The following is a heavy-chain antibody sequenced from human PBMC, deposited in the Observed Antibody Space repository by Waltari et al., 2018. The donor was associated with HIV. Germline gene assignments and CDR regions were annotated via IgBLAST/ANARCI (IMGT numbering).Heavy chain of an antibody. CDR3: ARVDRYTSSGLDY. Sequence: QVQLQESGPGLVKPSETLSLICTVSGGSISNYYWTWIRQPPGKGLEWIGDIYYSGSTNDNPSLKSRVTISVDTSKNQFSLKVRSVTAADTAIYYCARVDRYTSSGLDYWGQGTLVNVSS. CDR1: GGSISNYY. J-gene: IGHJ4*02. V-gene: IGHV4-59*01. D-gene: IGHD6-13*01. CDR2: IYYSGST.